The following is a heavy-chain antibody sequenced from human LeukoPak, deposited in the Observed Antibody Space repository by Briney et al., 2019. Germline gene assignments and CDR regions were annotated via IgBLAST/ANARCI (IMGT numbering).Heavy chain of an antibody. J-gene: IGHJ5*02. V-gene: IGHV1-46*01. D-gene: IGHD3-22*01. CDR1: GDTLTELS. CDR3: ARSYMIIDPFDP. CDR2: INPSGGIT. Sequence: ASVKDSCKVSGDTLTELSMHWVRQAPGQGLEWMGIINPSGGITTYAQTFQGRVTMTRDTSTSTVYMELSSLRSEDTAVYYCARSYMIIDPFDPWGQGTLVTVSS.